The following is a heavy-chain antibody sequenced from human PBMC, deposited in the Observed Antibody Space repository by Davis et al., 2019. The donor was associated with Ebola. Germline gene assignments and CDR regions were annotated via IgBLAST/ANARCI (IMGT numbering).Heavy chain of an antibody. D-gene: IGHD2-8*02. CDR1: GFTFSSYG. Sequence: PGGSLRLSCVASGFTFSSYGMTWVRQAPGKGLEWVSSISAGGTAPYYADSVKGRFTISRDNSKNTLSLHMDSLRADDTAVYYCAKSFLITGSHMSEFRGVDYWGQGTVVTVSS. CDR2: ISAGGTAP. J-gene: IGHJ4*02. CDR3: AKSFLITGSHMSEFRGVDY. V-gene: IGHV3-23*01.